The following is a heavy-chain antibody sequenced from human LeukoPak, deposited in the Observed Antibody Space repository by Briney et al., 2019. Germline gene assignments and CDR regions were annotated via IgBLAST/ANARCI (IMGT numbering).Heavy chain of an antibody. CDR2: ISGSGGST. J-gene: IGHJ5*02. D-gene: IGHD3-10*01. V-gene: IGHV3-23*01. Sequence: QPGGSLRLSCAASGFTFSSYAMSWVRQAPGKGLEWVSAISGSGGSTYYADSVKGPFTISRDNSKNTLYLQMNSLRAEDTAVYYCAKDTRYGSRSSVWFDPWGQGTLVTVSS. CDR3: AKDTRYGSRSSVWFDP. CDR1: GFTFSSYA.